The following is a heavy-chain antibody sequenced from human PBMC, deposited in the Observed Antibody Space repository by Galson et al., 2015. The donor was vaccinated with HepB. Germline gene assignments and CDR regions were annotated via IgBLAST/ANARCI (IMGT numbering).Heavy chain of an antibody. D-gene: IGHD2-8*01. CDR2: ISSGGGTQ. V-gene: IGHV3-30*18. J-gene: IGHJ2*01. Sequence: SLRLSCAASGFTFNTYAIYWVCQAPGKGLEWVAVISSGGGTQYLADSVRGRVTLSRDNPKNTVYLQMNSLGAEDAAVYYCAKEIMVHAGDWYFDLWGRGTLVTVSS. CDR1: GFTFNTYA. CDR3: AKEIMVHAGDWYFDL.